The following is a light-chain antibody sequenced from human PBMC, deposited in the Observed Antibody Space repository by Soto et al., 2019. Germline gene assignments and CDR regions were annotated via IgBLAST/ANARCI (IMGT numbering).Light chain of an antibody. CDR1: QSVSSSY. CDR2: GAS. V-gene: IGKV3-20*01. CDR3: QQYNNWPPIT. J-gene: IGKJ1*01. Sequence: DIVLTQSPGALSLSPGERVTLSCRASQSVSSSYLAWYQQKPGQAPRLLIYGASNRATGIPDRFSGSGSGTEFTLTISSLQSEDFAVYYCQQYNNWPPITFGQGTKVDIK.